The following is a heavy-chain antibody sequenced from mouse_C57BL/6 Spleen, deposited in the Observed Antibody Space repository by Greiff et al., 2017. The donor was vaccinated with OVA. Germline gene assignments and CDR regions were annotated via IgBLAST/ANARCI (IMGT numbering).Heavy chain of an antibody. CDR1: GFTFSSYG. CDR2: ISSGGSYT. CDR3: ARRRGYDGAWFAY. D-gene: IGHD2-2*01. Sequence: EVKVVESGGDLVKPGGSLKLSCAASGFTFSSYGMSWVRQTPDKRLEWVAIISSGGSYTYYPDSVKGRFTISRDNAKNTLYLQMSSLKSEDTAMYYCARRRGYDGAWFAYWGQGTLVTVSA. J-gene: IGHJ3*01. V-gene: IGHV5-6*02.